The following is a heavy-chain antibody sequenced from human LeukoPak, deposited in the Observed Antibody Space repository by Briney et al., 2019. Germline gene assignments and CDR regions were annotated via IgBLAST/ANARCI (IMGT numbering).Heavy chain of an antibody. J-gene: IGHJ6*02. CDR2: IKHDGSVQ. CDR3: ARAKTAAGLSAGWRYYGMDV. Sequence: GGSLRLSCAASGFTFGSYWMSWVRQAPGKGLEWVANIKHDGSVQFYVDSVKGRFTISRDSTKNSLYLQMNSLRAEDTAVYYCARAKTAAGLSAGWRYYGMDVWGQGTTVTVSS. D-gene: IGHD6-13*01. CDR1: GFTFGSYW. V-gene: IGHV3-7*01.